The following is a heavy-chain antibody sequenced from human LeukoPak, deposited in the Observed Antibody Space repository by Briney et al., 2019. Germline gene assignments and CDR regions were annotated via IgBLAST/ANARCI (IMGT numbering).Heavy chain of an antibody. V-gene: IGHV4-34*01. CDR2: INHSGST. CDR1: GGSFSGYY. D-gene: IGHD3-22*01. Sequence: SSETLSLTCAVYGGSFSGYYWSWIRQPPGKGLEWIGEINHSGSTNYNPSLKSRVTISVDTSKNQFSLKLSSVTAADTAVYYCARGSSWYYYDSSGYYHFDYWGQGTLVTVSS. J-gene: IGHJ4*02. CDR3: ARGSSWYYYDSSGYYHFDY.